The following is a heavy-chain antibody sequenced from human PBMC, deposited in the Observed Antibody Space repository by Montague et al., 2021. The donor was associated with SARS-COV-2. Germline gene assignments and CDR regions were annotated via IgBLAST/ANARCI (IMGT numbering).Heavy chain of an antibody. CDR1: GFTVSSNY. CDR3: ARGGHSSSWYYYYGMDV. CDR2: IYSGGST. D-gene: IGHD6-13*01. V-gene: IGHV3-53*01. Sequence: SRRLSCAAFGFTVSSNYMSWVRQAPGKGLEWVSVIYSGGSTYYADSVKGRFTISRDNSKNTLYLQMNSLRAEDTAVYYCARGGHSSSWYYYYGMDVWGQGTTVTVSS. J-gene: IGHJ6*02.